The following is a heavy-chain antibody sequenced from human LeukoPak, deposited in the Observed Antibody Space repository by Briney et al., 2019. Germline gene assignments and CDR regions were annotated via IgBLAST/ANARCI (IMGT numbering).Heavy chain of an antibody. CDR2: ISGSGGST. V-gene: IGHV3-23*01. D-gene: IGHD3-22*01. CDR3: ASLDYFDSSDYGDY. CDR1: GFTFSNYG. J-gene: IGHJ4*02. Sequence: GGSLRLSCAASGFTFSNYGMHWVRQAPGKGLEWVSAISGSGGSTYYTDSVTGRFTISRDNSKNTLYLQMNSLRAEDTALYYCASLDYFDSSDYGDYWGQGTLVTVSS.